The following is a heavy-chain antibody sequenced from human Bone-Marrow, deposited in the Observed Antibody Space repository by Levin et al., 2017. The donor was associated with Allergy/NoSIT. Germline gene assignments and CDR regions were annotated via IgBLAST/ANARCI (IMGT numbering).Heavy chain of an antibody. CDR1: GFTFSTYA. D-gene: IGHD4-11*01. V-gene: IGHV3-30*04. J-gene: IGHJ6*02. Sequence: GGSLRLSCEPSGFTFSTYAIHWVRQAPGKGLEWLAVISYDGNNRFYGDSVKGRFTISRDTTKDTLYLQMSSLRADDTAVYYCATSNDYYYGMDVWGQGTTVTVYS. CDR3: ATSNDYYYGMDV. CDR2: ISYDGNNR.